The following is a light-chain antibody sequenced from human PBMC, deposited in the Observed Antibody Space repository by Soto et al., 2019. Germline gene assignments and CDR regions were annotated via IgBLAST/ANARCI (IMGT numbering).Light chain of an antibody. CDR1: QSGAGT. Sequence: VISLTPSTLSVSHGATATLSCRASQSGAGTLAWYQQKPGQPPRRLIYGVSTRATGVPARCSGSGAETDFSLTTSSLQISDVAPYYYQQSNNSSPLTFGGGTKVDIK. CDR2: GVS. V-gene: IGKV3-15*01. J-gene: IGKJ4*01. CDR3: QQSNNSSPLT.